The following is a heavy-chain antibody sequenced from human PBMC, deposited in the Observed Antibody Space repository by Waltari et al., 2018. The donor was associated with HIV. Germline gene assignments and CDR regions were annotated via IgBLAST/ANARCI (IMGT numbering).Heavy chain of an antibody. V-gene: IGHV1-24*01. CDR1: GYTLTELS. CDR3: ATDSSVRGGTRFDY. CDR2: FDPEDGET. J-gene: IGHJ4*02. Sequence: QVQLVQSGAEVKKPGASVKVSCKVSGYTLTELSIHWVRQAPGKGLEWMGGFDPEDGETIYAQKFQGIVTMTEDKSTDTAYMELSSLRSEDTAVYYCATDSSVRGGTRFDYWCQGTLVTVSS. D-gene: IGHD1-1*01.